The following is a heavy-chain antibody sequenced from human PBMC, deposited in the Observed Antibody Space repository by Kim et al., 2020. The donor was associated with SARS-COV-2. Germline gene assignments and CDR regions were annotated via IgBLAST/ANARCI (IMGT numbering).Heavy chain of an antibody. Sequence: SVKGRYTISRDNAKNSLYLQMNRLRAEDTALDYCAKDTGLLWFGELSRFDPWGQGTLVTVSS. D-gene: IGHD3-10*01. CDR3: AKDTGLLWFGELSRFDP. J-gene: IGHJ5*02. V-gene: IGHV3-9*01.